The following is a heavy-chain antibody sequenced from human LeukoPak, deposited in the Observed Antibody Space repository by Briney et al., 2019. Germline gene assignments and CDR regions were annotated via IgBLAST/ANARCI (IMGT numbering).Heavy chain of an antibody. CDR2: INHSGST. CDR1: GGSFSGYY. D-gene: IGHD6-13*01. Sequence: SETLSLTCAVYGGSFSGYYWSWIRQPPGKGLEWIGEINHSGSTNYNPSLKSRVTISVDTSKNQFSLKLSSVTAADTAVYYCARGRYQQLSYFDYWGQGTLVTVSS. CDR3: ARGRYQQLSYFDY. V-gene: IGHV4-34*01. J-gene: IGHJ4*02.